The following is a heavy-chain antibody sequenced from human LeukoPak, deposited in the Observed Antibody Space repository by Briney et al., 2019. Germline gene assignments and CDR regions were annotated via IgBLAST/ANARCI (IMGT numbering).Heavy chain of an antibody. CDR2: ISSSGSPI. Sequence: GGSLRLSCAASGFTFRSYEMNWVRQAPGKGLEWVSYISSSGSPIYYADSVKGRFTISRDNDKNSLYLQMNSLRAEDTAVYYCARVIYYYGMDVWGQGTTVTVSS. V-gene: IGHV3-48*03. J-gene: IGHJ6*02. CDR1: GFTFRSYE. CDR3: ARVIYYYGMDV.